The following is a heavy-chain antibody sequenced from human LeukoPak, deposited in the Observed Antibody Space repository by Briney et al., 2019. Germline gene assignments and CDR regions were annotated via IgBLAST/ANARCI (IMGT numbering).Heavy chain of an antibody. J-gene: IGHJ4*02. CDR1: GGSFSGYY. D-gene: IGHD4-23*01. CDR3: ARRSGVARGNYGGNGRVDY. V-gene: IGHV4-34*01. Sequence: SETLSLTCAVYGGSFSGYYWSWIRQPPGKGLEWIGEINHSGSTNYNPSLKSRVTISVDTFKNQFSLKLSSVTAADTAVYYCARRSGVARGNYGGNGRVDYWGQGTLVTVSS. CDR2: INHSGST.